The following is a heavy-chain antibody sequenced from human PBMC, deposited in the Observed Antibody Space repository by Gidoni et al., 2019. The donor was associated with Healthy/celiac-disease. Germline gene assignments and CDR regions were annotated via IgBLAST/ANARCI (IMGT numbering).Heavy chain of an antibody. J-gene: IGHJ4*02. CDR2: ISGSGGST. Sequence: EVQLLASGGGLVQPGGSLRLSCAASGFTFSSYAMSWVRQAPGKGLEWVSAISGSGGSTYYADSVKGRFTISRDNSKNTLYLQMNSLRAEDTAVYYCANLVAVAGTEDYWGQGTLVTVSS. CDR1: GFTFSSYA. CDR3: ANLVAVAGTEDY. V-gene: IGHV3-23*01. D-gene: IGHD6-19*01.